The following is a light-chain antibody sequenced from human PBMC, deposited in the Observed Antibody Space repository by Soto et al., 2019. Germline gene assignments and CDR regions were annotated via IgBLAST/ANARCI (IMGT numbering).Light chain of an antibody. CDR1: QSVRSN. J-gene: IGKJ1*01. CDR2: GAS. Sequence: EIVMRQPPATLSVSPEERATLSCRASQSVRSNLAWYQQRPGQAPRLLIYGASTRATGIPARFSGSGSGTEFTLTISSLQSEDFAVYYCQHYNSWPRTFGQGTKVDI. V-gene: IGKV3-15*01. CDR3: QHYNSWPRT.